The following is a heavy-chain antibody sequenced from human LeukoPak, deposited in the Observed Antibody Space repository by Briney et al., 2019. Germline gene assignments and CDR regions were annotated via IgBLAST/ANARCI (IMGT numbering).Heavy chain of an antibody. V-gene: IGHV3-72*01. CDR2: SRYKADSYTA. CDR3: ATSSWYRLAY. J-gene: IGHJ4*02. Sequence: GGSLRLSCAASGFTFSDSFMSWVRQAPGKGLEWIGRSRYKADSYTAGYAASVKGRFTISRDESKNSLYLQISSLETEDAAVYYCATSSWYRLAYWGQGSLVTVSS. D-gene: IGHD6-13*01. CDR1: GFTFSDSF.